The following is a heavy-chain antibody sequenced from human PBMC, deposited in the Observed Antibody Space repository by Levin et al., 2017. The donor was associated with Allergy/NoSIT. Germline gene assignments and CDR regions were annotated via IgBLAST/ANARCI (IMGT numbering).Heavy chain of an antibody. CDR1: GFTFDDYA. CDR3: AKDSSGYCSGGSCYWGGGSYYYYMDV. Sequence: LSLTCAASGFTFDDYAMHWVRQAPGKGLEWVSGISWNSGSIGYADSVKGRFTISRDNAKNSLYLQMNSLRAEDTALYYCAKDSSGYCSGGSCYWGGGSYYYYMDVWGKGTTVTVSS. J-gene: IGHJ6*03. V-gene: IGHV3-9*01. CDR2: ISWNSGSI. D-gene: IGHD2-15*01.